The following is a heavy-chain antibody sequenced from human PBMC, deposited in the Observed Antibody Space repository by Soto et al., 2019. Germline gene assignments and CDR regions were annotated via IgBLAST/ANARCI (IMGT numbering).Heavy chain of an antibody. D-gene: IGHD3-22*01. J-gene: IGHJ6*02. CDR1: GFTFSNAW. CDR3: TTDDYYYDSSGYYHDNYYYYGMDV. V-gene: IGHV3-15*07. CDR2: IKSKTDGGTT. Sequence: EVQLVESGGGLVKPGGSLRLSCAASGFTFSNAWMNWVRQAPGKGLEWVGRIKSKTDGGTTDYAAPVKGRFTISRDDSKNTLYLQMNSLKTEDTAVYYCTTDDYYYDSSGYYHDNYYYYGMDVWGQGTTVTVSS.